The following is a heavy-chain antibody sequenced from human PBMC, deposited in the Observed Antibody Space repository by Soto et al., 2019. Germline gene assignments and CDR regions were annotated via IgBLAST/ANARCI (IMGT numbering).Heavy chain of an antibody. D-gene: IGHD6-13*01. J-gene: IGHJ4*02. CDR1: GFTVSSNY. Sequence: QPGGSLRLSCAASGFTVSSNYMSWVRQAPGKGLEWVSVIYSGGSTYYADSVKGRFTISRDNSKNTLYLQMNSLRAEDTAVYYCARGRGIAAAGFYFDYWGQGTLVTVSS. CDR2: IYSGGST. CDR3: ARGRGIAAAGFYFDY. V-gene: IGHV3-53*01.